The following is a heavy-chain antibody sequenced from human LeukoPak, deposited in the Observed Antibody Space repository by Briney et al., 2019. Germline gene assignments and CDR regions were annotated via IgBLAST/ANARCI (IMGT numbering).Heavy chain of an antibody. CDR1: GYTFTSYG. CDR2: ISAYNGNT. Sequence: GASVKVSCKASGYTFTSYGISWVRQAPGQGLEWMGWISAYNGNTNYAQKLQGRVTMTTDTSTSTACMELRSLRSDDTAVYYCAREVKQWLVWGYYFDYWGQGTLVTVSS. V-gene: IGHV1-18*01. CDR3: AREVKQWLVWGYYFDY. J-gene: IGHJ4*02. D-gene: IGHD6-19*01.